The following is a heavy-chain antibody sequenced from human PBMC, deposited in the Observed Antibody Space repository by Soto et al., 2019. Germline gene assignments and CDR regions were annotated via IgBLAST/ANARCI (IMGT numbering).Heavy chain of an antibody. V-gene: IGHV1-18*01. CDR2: INPSDGNR. Sequence: EASVKVSCKASGYGFSFYGINCVRQDPGKGLEWMGWINPSDGNRNFAQKFEDRVTMTTATSTNTVFLELRSLKSDDTAIYYCARDRLRGYDSSGFYSWGQGTMVTVSS. CDR1: GYGFSFYG. J-gene: IGHJ4*02. D-gene: IGHD3-22*01. CDR3: ARDRLRGYDSSGFYS.